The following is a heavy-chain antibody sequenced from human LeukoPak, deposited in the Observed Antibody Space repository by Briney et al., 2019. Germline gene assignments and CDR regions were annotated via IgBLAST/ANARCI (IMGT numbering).Heavy chain of an antibody. J-gene: IGHJ4*02. D-gene: IGHD3-22*01. V-gene: IGHV1-2*06. Sequence: GASVKVSCKASGYTFTGHYMHWVRQAPGQGLEWMGRINPNSGGTNYAQKFQGRVTMTRDTSISTAYMELSRLRSDDTAVYYCARSYDSSGYYFDYWGQGTLVTVSS. CDR3: ARSYDSSGYYFDY. CDR1: GYTFTGHY. CDR2: INPNSGGT.